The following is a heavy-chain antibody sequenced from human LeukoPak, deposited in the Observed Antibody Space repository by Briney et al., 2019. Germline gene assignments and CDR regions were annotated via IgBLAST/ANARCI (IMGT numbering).Heavy chain of an antibody. CDR3: ASESIAVAGPDY. J-gene: IGHJ4*02. D-gene: IGHD6-19*01. V-gene: IGHV1-2*02. CDR1: GYTFTGYY. Sequence: ASVKVSCKPSGYTFTGYYMHWVRQAPGQGLEWMGWINPNSGSTNYAQKFQGRVTMTRDTSISTAYMELSRLRSDDTAVYYCASESIAVAGPDYWGQGTLVTVSS. CDR2: INPNSGST.